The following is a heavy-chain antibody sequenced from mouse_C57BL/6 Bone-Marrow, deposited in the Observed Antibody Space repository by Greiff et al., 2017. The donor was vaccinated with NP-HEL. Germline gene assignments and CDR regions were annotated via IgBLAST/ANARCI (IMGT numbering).Heavy chain of an antibody. D-gene: IGHD1-1*02. Sequence: QVQLQQSGAELVKPGASVKLSCKASGYTFTSYWMQWVKQRPGQGLEWIGEIDPSDSYTNYNQKFKGKATLTVDTSSSTAYMQLSSLTSEDSAVYYCAKRLWKFAYWGQGTLVTVSA. J-gene: IGHJ3*01. CDR1: GYTFTSYW. CDR3: AKRLWKFAY. V-gene: IGHV1-50*01. CDR2: IDPSDSYT.